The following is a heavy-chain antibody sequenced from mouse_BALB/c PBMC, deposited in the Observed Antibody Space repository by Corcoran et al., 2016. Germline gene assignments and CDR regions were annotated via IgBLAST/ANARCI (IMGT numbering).Heavy chain of an antibody. CDR2: INPYYGST. Sequence: EIQLQQTGPELVKPGASVKISCKASGSSFTDYIMHWVKQSHGKSLEWIGNINPYYGSTSYNLKFKGKATLTVDKSSSTAYMQLNSLTSEDSAVYYCARGGYSFYAMDYWGQGTSVTVSS. CDR1: GSSFTDYI. J-gene: IGHJ4*01. CDR3: ARGGYSFYAMDY. V-gene: IGHV1-39*01. D-gene: IGHD2-3*01.